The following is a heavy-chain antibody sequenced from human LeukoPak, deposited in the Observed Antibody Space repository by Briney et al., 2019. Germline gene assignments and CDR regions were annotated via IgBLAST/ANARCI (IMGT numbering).Heavy chain of an antibody. CDR3: ARARIRGGFDP. D-gene: IGHD5-18*01. Sequence: GSLRLSCAASGFTFSSYSMNWVRQAPGKGLEWVSSISSSSSYIYYADSVKGRFTISRDNAKNSLYLQMNSLRAEDTAVYYCARARIRGGFDPWGQGTLVTVSS. CDR1: GFTFSSYS. J-gene: IGHJ5*02. CDR2: ISSSSSYI. V-gene: IGHV3-21*01.